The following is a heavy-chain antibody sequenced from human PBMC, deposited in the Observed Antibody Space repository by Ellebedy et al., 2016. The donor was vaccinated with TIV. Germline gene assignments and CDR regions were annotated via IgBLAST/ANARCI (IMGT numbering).Heavy chain of an antibody. J-gene: IGHJ5*02. CDR3: VRVGSSWYWWFDP. CDR2: INPNSGGT. V-gene: IGHV1-2*02. CDR1: GYNFIDYY. Sequence: AASVKVSCKASGYNFIDYYIHRVRQAPGQGLEWMGWINPNSGGTKYAQKFQGRVTVTRDTSITTAYMELSRLISDDTAVYYCVRVGSSWYWWFDPWGQGTLVTVSS. D-gene: IGHD6-13*01.